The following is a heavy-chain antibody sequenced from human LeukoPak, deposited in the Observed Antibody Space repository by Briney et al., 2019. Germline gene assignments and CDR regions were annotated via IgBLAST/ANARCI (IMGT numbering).Heavy chain of an antibody. V-gene: IGHV1-46*01. D-gene: IGHD4/OR15-4a*01. J-gene: IGHJ4*02. CDR2: INPSGGST. CDR1: GYTFTSYY. Sequence: ASVKVSCKASGYTFTSYYMHWVRQAPGQGLEWMGIINPSGGSTSCAQKFQGRVTMTRDTSTSTVYMELSSLRSEDTAVYYCARTIPVADHFDYWGQGILVTVSS. CDR3: ARTIPVADHFDY.